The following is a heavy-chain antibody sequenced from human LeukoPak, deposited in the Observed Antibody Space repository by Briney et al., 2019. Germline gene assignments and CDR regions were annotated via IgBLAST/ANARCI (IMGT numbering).Heavy chain of an antibody. CDR2: IYQSGST. D-gene: IGHD6-13*01. Sequence: PSETLSLTCTVSGYSISSGYYWGWIRQPPGKWLEWIGSIYQSGSTYYNPSLKSRVTISVDTSKNQFSLKLSSVTAADTAVYYCARDHLSSSFDYWGQGTLVTVSS. V-gene: IGHV4-38-2*02. J-gene: IGHJ4*02. CDR3: ARDHLSSSFDY. CDR1: GYSISSGYY.